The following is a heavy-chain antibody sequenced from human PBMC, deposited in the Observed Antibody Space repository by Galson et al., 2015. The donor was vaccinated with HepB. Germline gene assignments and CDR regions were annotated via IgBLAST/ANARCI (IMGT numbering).Heavy chain of an antibody. J-gene: IGHJ4*02. CDR1: GFTFSSYS. CDR2: ISSSSSYI. D-gene: IGHD3-3*01. Sequence: SLRLSCAASGFTFSSYSMNWVRQAPGTGLEWVSSISSSSSYIYYADSVKGRFTISRDNAKNSLYLQMNSLRAEDTAVYYCARHPAGGYYDFWSGFYHGYFDYWGQGILVTVSS. V-gene: IGHV3-21*01. CDR3: ARHPAGGYYDFWSGFYHGYFDY.